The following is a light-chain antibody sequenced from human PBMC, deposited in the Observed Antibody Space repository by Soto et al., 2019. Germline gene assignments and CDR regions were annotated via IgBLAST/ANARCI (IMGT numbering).Light chain of an antibody. J-gene: IGLJ1*01. CDR3: NSYTSSSNIDV. Sequence: QSALTQPASVSGSPGQSITISCTGTSSDVGGYNYVSWYQQHPGKAPKLMIYEVSNRPSGVSNRFSGSKSGNTASLTISGLQADDEADYYCNSYTSSSNIDVFGTGTKLTVL. V-gene: IGLV2-14*01. CDR2: EVS. CDR1: SSDVGGYNY.